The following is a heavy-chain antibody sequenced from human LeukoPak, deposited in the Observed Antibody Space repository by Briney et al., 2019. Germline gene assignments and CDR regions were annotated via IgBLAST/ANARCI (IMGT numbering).Heavy chain of an antibody. CDR1: GGSVSSGDYY. Sequence: PSQTLSLTCTVSGGSVSSGDYYWSWIRLPPGKGLEWIGYIYYSGSTYYNPSLKSRVTISVDTSKNQFSLKLSSVTAADTAVYYCARGAVPAAFDYWGQGTLVTVSS. CDR3: ARGAVPAAFDY. CDR2: IYYSGST. D-gene: IGHD2-2*01. V-gene: IGHV4-30-4*08. J-gene: IGHJ4*02.